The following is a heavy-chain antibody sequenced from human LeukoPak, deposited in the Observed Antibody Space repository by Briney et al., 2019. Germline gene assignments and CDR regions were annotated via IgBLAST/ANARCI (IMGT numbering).Heavy chain of an antibody. CDR3: ARVGNVVVTATGAFDI. J-gene: IGHJ3*02. D-gene: IGHD2-21*02. CDR2: IYYSGST. CDR1: GGSISSYY. V-gene: IGHV4-59*01. Sequence: KASETLSLTCTVSGGSISSYYWSWIRQPPGKGLEWIGYIYYSGSTNYNPSLKSRVTISVDTSKNQFSLKLSSVTAADTAVYYCARVGNVVVTATGAFDIWGQGTMVTVSS.